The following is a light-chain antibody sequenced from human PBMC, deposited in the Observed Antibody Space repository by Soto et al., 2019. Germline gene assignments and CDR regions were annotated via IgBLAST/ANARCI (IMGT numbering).Light chain of an antibody. CDR1: DDVEHY. CDR2: ATS. CDR3: QQYNSYPLT. J-gene: IGKJ4*01. Sequence: DIHMTQSPSLVSASVGDRVTITCRASDDVEHYLAWIQQRPGKAPKPLIYATSNLESGVPSHFSGSGSGTYFTLTISSLQPEDFATYYCQQYNSYPLTFGGGTKVEIK. V-gene: IGKV1-16*02.